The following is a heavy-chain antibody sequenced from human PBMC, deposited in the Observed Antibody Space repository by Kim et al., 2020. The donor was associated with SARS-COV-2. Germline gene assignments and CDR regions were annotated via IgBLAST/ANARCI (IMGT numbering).Heavy chain of an antibody. D-gene: IGHD3-3*01. Sequence: KGRLTISRDKSKNTLYRQMNSLRADDTAVYYCAKDEPRGVFWGGYLFDYWGQGTLVTVSS. J-gene: IGHJ4*02. CDR3: AKDEPRGVFWGGYLFDY. V-gene: IGHV3-30*02.